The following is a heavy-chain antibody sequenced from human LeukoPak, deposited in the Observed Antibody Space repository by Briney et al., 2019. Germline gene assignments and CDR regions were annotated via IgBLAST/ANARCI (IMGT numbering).Heavy chain of an antibody. CDR3: ANENYYGSGSYPDY. CDR2: ISVKYNRT. CDR1: GFTFSSYA. Sequence: GGSLRLSCAASGFTFSSYAMSWVRQAPGKGLEWVSGISVKYNRTYYADSVEGRFTISRDNSKNTLYLQMNSLRAEDTAVYYCANENYYGSGSYPDYWGQGTLVTVSS. J-gene: IGHJ4*02. V-gene: IGHV3-23*01. D-gene: IGHD3-10*01.